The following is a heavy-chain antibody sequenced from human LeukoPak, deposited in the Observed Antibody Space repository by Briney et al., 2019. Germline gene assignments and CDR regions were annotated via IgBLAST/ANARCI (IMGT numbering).Heavy chain of an antibody. CDR1: GGTFSSYA. Sequence: ASVKVSCKASGGTFSSYAISWVRQAPGQGLEWMGRIIPILGIANYAQKFQGRVTITADKSTSTAYMELSSLRSEDTAVYYCARDGQRVVVITDGAFDIWGQGTMVTVSS. D-gene: IGHD3-22*01. V-gene: IGHV1-69*04. J-gene: IGHJ3*02. CDR2: IIPILGIA. CDR3: ARDGQRVVVITDGAFDI.